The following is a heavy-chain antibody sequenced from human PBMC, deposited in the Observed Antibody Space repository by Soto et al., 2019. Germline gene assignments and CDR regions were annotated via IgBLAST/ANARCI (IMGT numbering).Heavy chain of an antibody. CDR2: IYHSGST. V-gene: IGHV4-30-2*01. CDR1: GGSISSGGYS. J-gene: IGHJ4*02. D-gene: IGHD3-9*01. CDR3: ARGRGDILTGYPSPLYYFDY. Sequence: PSETLSLTCAVSGGSISSGGYSWSWIRQPPGEGLEWIGYIYHSGSTYYNPSLKSRVTISVDRSKNQFSLKLSSVTAADTAVYYCARGRGDILTGYPSPLYYFDYWGQGTLVTVSS.